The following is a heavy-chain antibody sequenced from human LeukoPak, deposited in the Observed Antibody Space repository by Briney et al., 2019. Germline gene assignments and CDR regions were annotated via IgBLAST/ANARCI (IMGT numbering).Heavy chain of an antibody. J-gene: IGHJ4*02. Sequence: SETLSLTCTVSGGSIMISRYYCRWIRQPPGKGLEWIGSIYYSGSTYYNPSLKSRVTISVDTSKNQFSLKLSSVTAADTAAYYCARQNDYVWGSSDYWGQGTLVTVSS. D-gene: IGHD3-16*01. V-gene: IGHV4-39*01. CDR2: IYYSGST. CDR3: ARQNDYVWGSSDY. CDR1: GGSIMISRYY.